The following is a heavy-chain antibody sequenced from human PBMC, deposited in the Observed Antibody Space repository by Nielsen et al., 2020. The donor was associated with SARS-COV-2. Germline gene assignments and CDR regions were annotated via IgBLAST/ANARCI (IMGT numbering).Heavy chain of an antibody. J-gene: IGHJ6*02. D-gene: IGHD4-17*01. CDR2: IYHRGST. Sequence: WIRQPPGKGLEWIGEIYHRGSTNYSPSLKTRVTISVDTSKNQLSLKLTSVTAADTAVYYCAKLRSVPALKSSRSYYGMDVWGRGTTVTVSS. CDR3: AKLRSVPALKSSRSYYGMDV. V-gene: IGHV4-34*01.